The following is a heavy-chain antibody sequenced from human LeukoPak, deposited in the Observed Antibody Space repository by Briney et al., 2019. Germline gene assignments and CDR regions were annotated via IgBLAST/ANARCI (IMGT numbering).Heavy chain of an antibody. CDR1: GFTFSSYS. CDR3: ARDLYYYDSSGPTRYPCGFDY. V-gene: IGHV3-48*01. CDR2: ISSSSSTI. J-gene: IGHJ4*02. D-gene: IGHD3-22*01. Sequence: PGGSLRLSCAASGFTFSSYSMNWVRQAPGKGLEWVSYISSSSSTIYYADSVKGRFTISRDNAKNSLYLQMNSLRAEDTAVYYCARDLYYYDSSGPTRYPCGFDYWGQGTLVTVSS.